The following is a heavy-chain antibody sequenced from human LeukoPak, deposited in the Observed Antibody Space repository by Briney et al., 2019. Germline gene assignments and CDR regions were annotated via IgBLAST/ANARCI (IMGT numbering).Heavy chain of an antibody. CDR2: ISSITSSYI. CDR1: GFTFSSYA. Sequence: GGSLRLSCAASGFTFSSYAMHWVRQAPGKGLEWVSSISSITSSYIHYADSVKGRFTISRDNVKNSLYLQMNSLRAEDTAVYYCARLGESTTDFDYWGQGTLVTVSS. D-gene: IGHD1-14*01. V-gene: IGHV3-21*01. CDR3: ARLGESTTDFDY. J-gene: IGHJ4*02.